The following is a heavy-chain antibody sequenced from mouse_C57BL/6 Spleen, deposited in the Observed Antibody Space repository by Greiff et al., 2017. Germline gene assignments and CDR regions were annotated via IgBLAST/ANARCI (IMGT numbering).Heavy chain of an antibody. V-gene: IGHV1-52*01. J-gene: IGHJ4*01. Sequence: QVQLQQPGAELVRPGSSVKLSCKASGYTFTSYWMHWVKQRPITGLEWIGNIDPTDSDTHYNQKFKDKATLTVDKSSSTAYMLLSSLTSEDSAVYYCARSRDTDAMDYWGQGTSVTVSS. CDR1: GYTFTSYW. D-gene: IGHD1-1*01. CDR3: ARSRDTDAMDY. CDR2: IDPTDSDT.